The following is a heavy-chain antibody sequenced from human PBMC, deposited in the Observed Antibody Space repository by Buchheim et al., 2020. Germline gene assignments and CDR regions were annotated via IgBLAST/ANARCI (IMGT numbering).Heavy chain of an antibody. J-gene: IGHJ2*01. CDR2: INPSGGST. Sequence: QVQLVQSGAEVKKPGASVKVSCKASGYTFTSYYMHWVRQAPGQGLEWMGIINPSGGSTSYAEKFQGRVTMTRDTSKSTVYMELSSLRSDDTAVYYCARGAFLVVVGASDWYFDLWGRGTL. V-gene: IGHV1-46*01. CDR3: ARGAFLVVVGASDWYFDL. CDR1: GYTFTSYY. D-gene: IGHD2-21*01.